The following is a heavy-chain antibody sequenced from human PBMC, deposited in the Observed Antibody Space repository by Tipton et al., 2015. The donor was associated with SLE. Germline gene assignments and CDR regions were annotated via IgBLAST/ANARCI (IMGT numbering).Heavy chain of an antibody. CDR1: GASTNTKY. D-gene: IGHD5-12*01. V-gene: IGHV4-59*12. Sequence: TLSLTCTVSGASTNTKYWTWIRQSPGKGLEWIGYANRNEGTKIKSSLERRVAISLDTSTNRLSLQLSSVTAADTALYYCARLISAYDCNFDYWGQGTLVTVSS. CDR2: ANRNEGT. J-gene: IGHJ4*02. CDR3: ARLISAYDCNFDY.